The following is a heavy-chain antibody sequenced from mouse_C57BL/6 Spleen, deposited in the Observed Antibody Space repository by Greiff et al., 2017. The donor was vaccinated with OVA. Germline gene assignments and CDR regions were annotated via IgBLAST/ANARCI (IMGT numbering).Heavy chain of an antibody. Sequence: EVKLVESGGGLVKPGGSLKLSCAASGFTFSSYTMSWVRQTPEKRLEWVATISGGGGNTYYPDSVKGRFTISRDNAENTLYLQMSSLRSEDTALYYCARDYYGSSYYVDYWGQGTTLTVSS. D-gene: IGHD1-1*01. CDR1: GFTFSSYT. V-gene: IGHV5-9*01. CDR3: ARDYYGSSYYVDY. J-gene: IGHJ2*01. CDR2: ISGGGGNT.